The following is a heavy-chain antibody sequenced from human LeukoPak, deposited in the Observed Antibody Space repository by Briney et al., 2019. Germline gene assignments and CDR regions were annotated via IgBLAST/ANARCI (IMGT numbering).Heavy chain of an antibody. V-gene: IGHV4-4*07. CDR3: ARSAYGSGSYNFDY. D-gene: IGHD3-10*01. CDR2: IYTSGST. CDR1: GGSISSYY. Sequence: PSETLSLTCTVSGGSISSYYWSWIRQPAGKGLEWIGRIYTSGSTNYNPSLKSRVTMSVDTSKSQFSLKLSSVTAADTAVYYCARSAYGSGSYNFDYWGQGTLVTVSS. J-gene: IGHJ4*02.